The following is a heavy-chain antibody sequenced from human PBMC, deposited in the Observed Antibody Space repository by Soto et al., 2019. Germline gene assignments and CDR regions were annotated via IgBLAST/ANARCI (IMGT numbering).Heavy chain of an antibody. D-gene: IGHD2-15*01. CDR1: GFTFSSYG. J-gene: IGHJ3*02. V-gene: IGHV3-33*01. Sequence: ESGGGVVPPGRSLRLSCAASGFTFSSYGMHWVRQAPGKGLEWVAVIWYDGSNKYYADSVKGRFTIFRDNSKNTLYLQMNSLRAEDTAVYYCAREVGEGGYCSGGSCYNAFDIWGQGTMVTVS. CDR2: IWYDGSNK. CDR3: AREVGEGGYCSGGSCYNAFDI.